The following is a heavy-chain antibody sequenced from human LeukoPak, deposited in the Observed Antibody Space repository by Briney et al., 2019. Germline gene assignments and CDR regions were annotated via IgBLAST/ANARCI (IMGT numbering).Heavy chain of an antibody. Sequence: GASVKVSCKVSGYTLTELSMHWVRQAPGQGLEWMGWINTNTGNPTYAQAFTGRFVFSLDTSVGTAYLQISSLKAEDTAVYYCARDLTSPLWFGESPGFDYWGQGTLVTVSS. CDR3: ARDLTSPLWFGESPGFDY. D-gene: IGHD3-10*01. CDR1: GYTLTELS. J-gene: IGHJ4*02. CDR2: INTNTGNP. V-gene: IGHV7-4-1*02.